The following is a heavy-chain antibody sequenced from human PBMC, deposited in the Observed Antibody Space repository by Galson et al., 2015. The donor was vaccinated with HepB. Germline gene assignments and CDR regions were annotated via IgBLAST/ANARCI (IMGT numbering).Heavy chain of an antibody. D-gene: IGHD1-26*01. Sequence: LSLTCTVSGGSMSSGGYYWSWIRQHPGKGLEWIGYIYYSGSAYYNPSLRSRVSISVDTSKNQFSLKLSSVTAADTAVYYCARVGGDGIVAAQYLDYWGQGTLVTVSS. CDR2: IYYSGSA. V-gene: IGHV4-31*03. CDR3: ARVGGDGIVAAQYLDY. CDR1: GGSMSSGGYY. J-gene: IGHJ4*02.